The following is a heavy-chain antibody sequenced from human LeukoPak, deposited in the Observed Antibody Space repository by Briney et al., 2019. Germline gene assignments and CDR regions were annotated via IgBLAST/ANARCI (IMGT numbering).Heavy chain of an antibody. D-gene: IGHD1-26*01. Sequence: LRGSLRLSCAASGFTFSSYGMSWVRQAPGKGLEWVSAITTSGGSTYYVDSVKGRFTISRDNAKNTLHLQMNSLRDEDTAIYYCARQWELRFYFDYCGQGTLVTVSS. V-gene: IGHV3-23*01. CDR3: ARQWELRFYFDY. CDR1: GFTFSSYG. J-gene: IGHJ4*02. CDR2: ITTSGGST.